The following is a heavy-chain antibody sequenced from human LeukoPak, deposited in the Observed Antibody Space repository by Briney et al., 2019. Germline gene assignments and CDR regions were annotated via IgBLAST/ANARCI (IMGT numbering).Heavy chain of an antibody. CDR1: GGSISSGSYY. CDR3: ARDPSVAAAGNNWFDP. D-gene: IGHD6-13*01. Sequence: KTSETLSLTCTVSGGSISSGSYYWGWIRQPPGKGLEWIGSIYYSGSTYNNPSIKSRVLKSRVTISVDTSKNQFSLELNSVTAADTAVYYCARDPSVAAAGNNWFDPWGQGTLVTVSS. CDR2: IYYSGST. J-gene: IGHJ5*02. V-gene: IGHV4-39*07.